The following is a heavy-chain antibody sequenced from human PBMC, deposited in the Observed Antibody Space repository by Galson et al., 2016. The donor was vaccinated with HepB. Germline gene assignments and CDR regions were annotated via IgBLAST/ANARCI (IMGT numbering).Heavy chain of an antibody. CDR1: GGTFSSYA. CDR3: ARGEGSRGSWFDP. V-gene: IGHV1-69*13. Sequence: VKVSCKASGGTFSSYAISWVRQAPGQGLEWMGGIIPIFHTADYAQKFQGRVTIIADESTSTAYMELSSLRSEDTATYYCARGEGSRGSWFDPWGQGTLVTVSS. D-gene: IGHD1-14*01. J-gene: IGHJ5*02. CDR2: IIPIFHTA.